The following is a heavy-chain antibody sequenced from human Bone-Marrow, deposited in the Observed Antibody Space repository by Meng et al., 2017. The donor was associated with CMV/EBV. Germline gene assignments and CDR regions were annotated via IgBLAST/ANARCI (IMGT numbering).Heavy chain of an antibody. CDR1: GFTFSSYW. D-gene: IGHD2-2*01. Sequence: SCAASGFTFSSYWMHWVRQAPGKGLVWVSRINSDGSSTSYADSVKGRFTISRDNAKNTLYLQMNSLRAEDTAVYYCARSIVVVPAARGFDPWGQGTLATVPS. J-gene: IGHJ5*02. V-gene: IGHV3-74*01. CDR2: INSDGSST. CDR3: ARSIVVVPAARGFDP.